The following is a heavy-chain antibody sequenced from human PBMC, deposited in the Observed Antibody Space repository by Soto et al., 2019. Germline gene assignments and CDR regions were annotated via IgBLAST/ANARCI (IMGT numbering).Heavy chain of an antibody. J-gene: IGHJ3*02. CDR1: GFTFSNAW. CDR2: IKSKTDGGTT. D-gene: IGHD2-15*01. Sequence: GGSLRLSCAASGFTFSNAWMSWVRQAPGKGLEWVGRIKSKTDGGTTDYAAPVKGRFTISRDDSKNTLYLQMNSLKTEDTAVYYCTTGVVVPTDAFDIWGQGTMVTVSS. CDR3: TTGVVVPTDAFDI. V-gene: IGHV3-15*01.